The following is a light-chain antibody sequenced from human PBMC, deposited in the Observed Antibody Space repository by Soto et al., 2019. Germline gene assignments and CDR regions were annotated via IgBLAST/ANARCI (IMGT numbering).Light chain of an antibody. CDR1: QGIGNA. CDR2: GAS. J-gene: IGKJ1*01. V-gene: IGKV1-6*01. Sequence: ILMTQSPSSLSASVGDRVTVSCRASQGIGNALGWYQQKQGKPPKVLXYGASNLQSGVPPRFSGSASGTDCTLAISSLQKEDSATYYCILGINYTWTFGQGAKVDIK. CDR3: ILGINYTWT.